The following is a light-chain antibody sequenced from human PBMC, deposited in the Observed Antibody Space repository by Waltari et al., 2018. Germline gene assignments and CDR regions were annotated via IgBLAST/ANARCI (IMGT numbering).Light chain of an antibody. CDR3: SSYTSRSTSV. V-gene: IGLV2-14*01. CDR1: RRDIGGFNY. Sequence: QSALTQPASVSGSPGQSPTISCTGTRRDIGGFNYVSWYQQHPGKAPKRMIYDVNKRPSGVSNRFSGSKSGDTASLTISGLQAEDEAVYYCSSYTSRSTSVFGTGTKVTVL. CDR2: DVN. J-gene: IGLJ1*01.